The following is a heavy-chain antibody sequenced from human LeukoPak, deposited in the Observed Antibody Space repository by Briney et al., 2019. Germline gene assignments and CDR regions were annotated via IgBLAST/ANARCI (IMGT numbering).Heavy chain of an antibody. Sequence: GASVKVSCKASGYTFSSYDVNWVRQATGQGLEWKGWMNPNSGNTGYAQKFQGRVTISRNTSITTAYMELSGLTSEDTAVYYCANYSGYAQWGQGTLVTVSS. V-gene: IGHV1-8*03. CDR1: GYTFSSYD. CDR3: ANYSGYAQ. D-gene: IGHD5-12*01. CDR2: MNPNSGNT. J-gene: IGHJ4*02.